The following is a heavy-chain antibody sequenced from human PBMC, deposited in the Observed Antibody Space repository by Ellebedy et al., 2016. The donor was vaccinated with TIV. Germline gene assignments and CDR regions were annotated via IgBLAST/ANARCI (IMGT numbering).Heavy chain of an antibody. CDR3: AAAAGAGDDAFDI. J-gene: IGHJ3*02. D-gene: IGHD6-13*01. V-gene: IGHV3-48*01. Sequence: GGSLRLXXAASGFTFIIYSLNWVRQAPGKGLEWVSYISSSSRTIYYADFVKGRFTISRDNAKNSLYLQMNSLRAEDTAVYYCAAAAGAGDDAFDIWGQGTMVTVSS. CDR2: ISSSSRTI. CDR1: GFTFIIYS.